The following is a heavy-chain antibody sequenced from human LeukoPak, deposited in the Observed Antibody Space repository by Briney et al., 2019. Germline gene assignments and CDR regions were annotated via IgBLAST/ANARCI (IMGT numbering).Heavy chain of an antibody. V-gene: IGHV4-34*01. D-gene: IGHD3-10*01. CDR1: GGSFSGYY. CDR3: ARVSYGPPVFDY. Sequence: PSETLSLTCAVYGGSFSGYYWSWIRQPPGKGLEWIGEINHSGSTNYNPSLKSRVTISVDTSKNQFSLKLSSVTAADTAVYYCARVSYGPPVFDYWGQGTLVTVSS. J-gene: IGHJ4*02. CDR2: INHSGST.